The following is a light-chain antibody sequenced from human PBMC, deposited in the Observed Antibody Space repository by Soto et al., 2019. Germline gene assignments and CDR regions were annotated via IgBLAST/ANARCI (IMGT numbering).Light chain of an antibody. CDR3: KQYENLPT. CDR1: QNINNY. Sequence: DLQMTQSPSTLSASVGDSVTITCQASQNINNYLNWYQQKPGRAPKLLIYDASNLEAGVPSRFRGSGSGTDFTFTIRRLQPEDIATYYCKQYENLPTFGQGTRLEIK. J-gene: IGKJ5*01. CDR2: DAS. V-gene: IGKV1-33*01.